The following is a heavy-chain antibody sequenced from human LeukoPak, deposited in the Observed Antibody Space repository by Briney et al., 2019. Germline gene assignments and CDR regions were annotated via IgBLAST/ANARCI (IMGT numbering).Heavy chain of an antibody. CDR2: ISGSGGST. V-gene: IGHV3-23*01. Sequence: GGFLRLSCAASGFTFSSYAMSWVRQAPGKGLEWVSAISGSGGSTYYADSVKGRFTISRDNAKNSLSLEMNSLRVEDTAVYYCVRDHNWAFDYWGQGTLVTVSS. CDR1: GFTFSSYA. D-gene: IGHD3-16*01. J-gene: IGHJ4*02. CDR3: VRDHNWAFDY.